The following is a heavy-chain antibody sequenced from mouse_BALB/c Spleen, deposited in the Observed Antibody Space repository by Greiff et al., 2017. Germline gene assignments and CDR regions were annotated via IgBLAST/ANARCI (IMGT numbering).Heavy chain of an antibody. V-gene: IGHV5-6-3*01. CDR1: GFTFSSYG. Sequence: EVKLQESGGGLVQPGGSLKLSCAASGFTFSSYGMSWVRQTPDKRLELVATINSNGGSTYYPDSVKGRFTISRDNAKNTLYLQMSSLKSEDTAMYYCARVPLAYWGQGTLVTVSA. CDR3: ARVPLAY. J-gene: IGHJ3*01. CDR2: INSNGGST.